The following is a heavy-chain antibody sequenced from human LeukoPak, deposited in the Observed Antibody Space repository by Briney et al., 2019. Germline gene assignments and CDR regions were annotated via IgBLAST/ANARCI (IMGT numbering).Heavy chain of an antibody. CDR1: GYTFTNFY. Sequence: ASVKVSCKASGYTFTNFYIHWMRQATGQGLEWMGWMNPNSGNTGYAQKFQGRVTMTRNTSISTAYMELSSLRSEDTAVYYCARGLRYCSGGSCYWPTGYWGQGTLVTVSS. V-gene: IGHV1-8*02. D-gene: IGHD2-15*01. J-gene: IGHJ4*02. CDR2: MNPNSGNT. CDR3: ARGLRYCSGGSCYWPTGY.